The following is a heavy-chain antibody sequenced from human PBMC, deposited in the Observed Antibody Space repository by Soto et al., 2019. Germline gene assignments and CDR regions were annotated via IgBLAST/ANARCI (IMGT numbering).Heavy chain of an antibody. D-gene: IGHD7-27*01. CDR3: ARDLSWGSNWYYYMDV. Sequence: GGSLRLSCAASGFIFSSYDVHWVRQAPGKGLEWVSVITTTGDTYYAASVKGRFTISRENAENSLYLQMNSLRAEDTAVYYCARDLSWGSNWYYYMDVWGKGTTVTVSS. CDR2: ITTTGDT. J-gene: IGHJ6*03. V-gene: IGHV3-13*01. CDR1: GFIFSSYD.